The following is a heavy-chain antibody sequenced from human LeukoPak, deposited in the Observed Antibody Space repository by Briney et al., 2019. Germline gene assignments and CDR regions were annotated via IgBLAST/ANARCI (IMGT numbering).Heavy chain of an antibody. Sequence: GGSLRLSCAASGFTVSSNYMSWVRQAPGKGLEWVSVIYSGGSTYYADSVKGRFTISRDNSKNTLYLQMNSLRAEDTAVYYCARNRGDYDYYYYYMDVWGKGTTVTVSS. V-gene: IGHV3-53*01. CDR2: IYSGGST. J-gene: IGHJ6*03. CDR1: GFTVSSNY. CDR3: ARNRGDYDYYYYYMDV. D-gene: IGHD4-17*01.